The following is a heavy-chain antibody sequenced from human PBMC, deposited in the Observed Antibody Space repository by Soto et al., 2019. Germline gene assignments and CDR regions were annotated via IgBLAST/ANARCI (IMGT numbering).Heavy chain of an antibody. V-gene: IGHV1-3*01. CDR1: GYTFTSYA. Sequence: QVPLVPSGAEVKKPGASVKVSCQASGYTFTSYALHWVRQAPGHRLAWMGWINAGNGNTKYSQQFQGRVTITRDTSASTAYMELSSLRSEDTAVYYCARASHSITIFGVVISSDWYFDLWGRGTLVTVSS. CDR2: INAGNGNT. CDR3: ARASHSITIFGVVISSDWYFDL. J-gene: IGHJ2*01. D-gene: IGHD3-3*01.